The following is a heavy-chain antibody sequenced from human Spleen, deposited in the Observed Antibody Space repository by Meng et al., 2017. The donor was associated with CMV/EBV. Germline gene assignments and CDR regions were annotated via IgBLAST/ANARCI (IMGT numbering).Heavy chain of an antibody. Sequence: GGSLRLSCAASGFTVSNNYMTWVRQAPGKGLEWVSVIYSGCSTYYADSVKGRFTISRDNSKSTVYLQMNSLRAEDTAVYYCARAGEGGYCSGTSCYPFYYYGMDVWGHGTTVTVSS. CDR1: GFTVSNNY. V-gene: IGHV3-53*01. CDR2: IYSGCST. CDR3: ARAGEGGYCSGTSCYPFYYYGMDV. J-gene: IGHJ6*02. D-gene: IGHD2-2*01.